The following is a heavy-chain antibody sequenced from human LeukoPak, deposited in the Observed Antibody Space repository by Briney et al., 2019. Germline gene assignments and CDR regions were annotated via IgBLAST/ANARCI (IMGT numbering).Heavy chain of an antibody. CDR1: GFTFSSYA. D-gene: IGHD3-10*02. V-gene: IGHV3-23*01. CDR3: AELGITMIGGV. CDR2: ISDSGGTT. Sequence: SGGSLRLSCAASGFTFSSYAMSWVRQAPGKGLEWVSGISDSGGTTYYADSVKGRFTISRDNSKNTLYLQMNSLRAEDTAVYYCAELGITMIGGVWGKGTTVTISS. J-gene: IGHJ6*04.